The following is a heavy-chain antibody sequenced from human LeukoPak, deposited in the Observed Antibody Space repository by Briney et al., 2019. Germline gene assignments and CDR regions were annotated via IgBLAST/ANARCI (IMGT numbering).Heavy chain of an antibody. V-gene: IGHV4-59*08. J-gene: IGHJ6*02. Sequence: PSETLSLTCTVPGGSISNYYWGWIRQPPGKGLGWIGYISFRGSTNYNPSLSSRAAISADPTPNHFSLRPTSVTAADTAVYYCARHIPVIWSSGYYYGMDVWGQGTTVTVSS. CDR1: GGSISNYY. D-gene: IGHD3-3*01. CDR2: ISFRGST. CDR3: ARHIPVIWSSGYYYGMDV.